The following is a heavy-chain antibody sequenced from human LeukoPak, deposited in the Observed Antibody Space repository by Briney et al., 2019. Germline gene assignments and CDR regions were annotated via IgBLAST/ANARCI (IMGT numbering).Heavy chain of an antibody. Sequence: PSETLSLTCTVSGGSISGYYWNWIRQSAGKGLEWIGRIYANGGANYNPSLRSRVSMSVDTSKNQFSLKLTSVTAADTAIYYCARDFTRNSYAVAEFFHPWGQAPWSASLQ. V-gene: IGHV4-4*07. CDR2: IYANGGA. CDR3: ARDFTRNSYAVAEFFHP. J-gene: IGHJ1*01. CDR1: GGSISGYY. D-gene: IGHD5-18*01.